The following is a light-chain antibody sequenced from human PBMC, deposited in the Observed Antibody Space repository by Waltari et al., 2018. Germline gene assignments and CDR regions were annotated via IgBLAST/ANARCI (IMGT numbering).Light chain of an antibody. CDR2: GAS. V-gene: IGKV3-15*01. J-gene: IGKJ5*01. Sequence: EIVMTQSPAPLSVSPGERATLSCRASQSVSSNLAWYQQKPGQAPRLLIYGASTRATGIPARFSGSGSGTEFTLTISSLQSEDFAVYYCQQYNNWPPKITFGQGTRLEIK. CDR3: QQYNNWPPKIT. CDR1: QSVSSN.